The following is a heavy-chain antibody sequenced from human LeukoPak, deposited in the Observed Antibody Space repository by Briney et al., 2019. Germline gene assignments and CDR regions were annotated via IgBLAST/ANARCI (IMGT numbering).Heavy chain of an antibody. CDR3: AKAPVTTCLGAYCYPFDL. J-gene: IGHJ4*02. D-gene: IGHD2-21*01. CDR1: GYTFTSYY. CDR2: INPSGGST. V-gene: IGHV1-46*01. Sequence: ASVKVSCKASGYTFTSYYMHWVRQAPGQGLEWMGIINPSGGSTSYAQKFQGRVTMTRDMSTSTVYMELSSLRAEDAGVYYCAKAPVTTCLGAYCYPFDLWGQGTQVTVSS.